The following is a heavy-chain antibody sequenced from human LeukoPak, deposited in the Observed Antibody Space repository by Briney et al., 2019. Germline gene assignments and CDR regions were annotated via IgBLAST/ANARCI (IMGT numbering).Heavy chain of an antibody. J-gene: IGHJ4*02. V-gene: IGHV3-7*01. CDR1: GFTFSSYW. D-gene: IGHD3-22*01. CDR2: IKQDGSEK. Sequence: PGGSLRLSCAASGFTFSSYWMSWVRQAPGKGLEWVANIKQDGSEKYYVDSVKGRFTISRDNAKNSLYLQMNGLRAEDTAVYYCARTRITMIVGLASRFDYWGQGTLVTASS. CDR3: ARTRITMIVGLASRFDY.